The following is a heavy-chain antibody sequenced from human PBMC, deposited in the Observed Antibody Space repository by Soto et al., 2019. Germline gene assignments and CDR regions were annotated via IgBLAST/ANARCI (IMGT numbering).Heavy chain of an antibody. CDR1: GFTFSNYA. J-gene: IGHJ4*02. CDR3: AKDYDINGYYSDY. V-gene: IGHV3-23*04. CDR2: VSGGGDYT. D-gene: IGHD3-22*01. Sequence: VQLVESGGGVVQPGRSLRLSCAASGFTFSNYAMSWVRQAPGKGLEWVSRVSGGGDYTYYADSVKGRFTISRDNSQNTLYLQMNSLRAEDTAVYYCAKDYDINGYYSDYWGQGTLVTVSS.